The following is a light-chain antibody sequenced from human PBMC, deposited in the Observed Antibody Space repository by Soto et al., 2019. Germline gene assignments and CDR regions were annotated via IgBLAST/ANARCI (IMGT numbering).Light chain of an antibody. CDR2: DAS. J-gene: IGKJ5*01. V-gene: IGKV3-15*01. CDR1: QTVSSN. CDR3: QQYEKWPPSIT. Sequence: EIVMTQSPATLSVSPGERATLSCRASQTVSSNLAWYQQKPGQAPRLLIYDASTRATGIPVRFSGSGSGTEFTLTISSLQSEDFAVYYCQQYEKWPPSITFGQGTRLEIK.